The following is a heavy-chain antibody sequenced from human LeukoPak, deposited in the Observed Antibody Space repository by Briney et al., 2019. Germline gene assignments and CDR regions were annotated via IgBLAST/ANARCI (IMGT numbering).Heavy chain of an antibody. D-gene: IGHD2/OR15-2a*01. V-gene: IGHV3-23*01. J-gene: IGHJ6*03. CDR1: GYTFSRYA. CDR3: ANPGVQGVLCLKYYHYIDV. CDR2: IRGSDGSE. Sequence: PGRSLSLSCGASGYTFSRYAMRWVRHAPGKGLEWGLAIRGSDGSEHYEDCVKDRCTIFRDNSNNTLDHQMHSRIAEDTAVYYCANPGVQGVLCLKYYHYIDVWGKGTTVTVSS.